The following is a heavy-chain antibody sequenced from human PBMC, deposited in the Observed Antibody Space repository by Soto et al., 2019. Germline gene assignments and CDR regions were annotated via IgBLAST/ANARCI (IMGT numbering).Heavy chain of an antibody. CDR2: IIPIFGTA. D-gene: IGHD3-9*01. Sequence: ASVKVSCKASGGTFSSYAISWVRQAPGQGLEWTGGIIPIFGTANYAQKFQGRVTITADKSTSTAYMELSSLRSEDTAVYYCARDRGYFDWLLSFDYWGQGTLVTVSS. CDR1: GGTFSSYA. CDR3: ARDRGYFDWLLSFDY. J-gene: IGHJ4*02. V-gene: IGHV1-69*06.